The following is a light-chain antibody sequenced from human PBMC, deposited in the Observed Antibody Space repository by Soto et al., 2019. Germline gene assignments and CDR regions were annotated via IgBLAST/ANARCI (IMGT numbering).Light chain of an antibody. CDR3: QQYGSSPWT. V-gene: IGKV3-11*01. J-gene: IGKJ1*01. CDR1: QSVSNQ. CDR2: DAS. Sequence: EIVLTLSPVTLSLSPGERATLSCRASQSVSNQLAWYQQKPGQAPRLLIYDASRRVTGIPPRFSGSGSGTDFTLTLSSLQSEDFAVYYCQQYGSSPWTFGQGTKV.